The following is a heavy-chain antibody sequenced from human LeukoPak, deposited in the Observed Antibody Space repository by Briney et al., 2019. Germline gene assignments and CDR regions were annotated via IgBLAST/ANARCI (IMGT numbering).Heavy chain of an antibody. CDR1: GFTFSRSA. D-gene: IGHD2-15*01. Sequence: GGSVRLSCAASGFTFSRSAMDWVRQAPGKGLEWVSSISGDSNYIYYADSVKGRFTISRDNTKNSLSLQMNSLRADDTAVYYCARLYCTGGSCYGKYYFDYWGQGALVTVSS. V-gene: IGHV3-21*01. CDR2: ISGDSNYI. CDR3: ARLYCTGGSCYGKYYFDY. J-gene: IGHJ4*02.